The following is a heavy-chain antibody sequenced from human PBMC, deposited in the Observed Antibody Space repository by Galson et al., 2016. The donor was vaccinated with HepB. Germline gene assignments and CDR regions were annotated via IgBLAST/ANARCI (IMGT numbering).Heavy chain of an antibody. CDR2: IRGSGGST. CDR3: VRTVSVGARPGRHHDH. Sequence: SLRLSCAASGFTFSSYDMSWVRQAPGKGLEWVSAIRGSGGSTYYAASVKGRFTISRDNSKNTLYVQMNSLRPDDTAVYYCVRTVSVGARPGRHHDHWGQGTVVTVSS. D-gene: IGHD1-26*01. J-gene: IGHJ4*02. V-gene: IGHV3-23*01. CDR1: GFTFSSYD.